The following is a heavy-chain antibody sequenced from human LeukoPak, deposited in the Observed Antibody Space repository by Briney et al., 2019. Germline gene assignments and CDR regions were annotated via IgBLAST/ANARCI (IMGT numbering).Heavy chain of an antibody. Sequence: ASVKVSCKASGYTFTSYDINWVQQATGQGLEWMGWMNPNSGNTGYAQKFQGRVTMTRNTSISTAYMELSSLRSEDTAVYYCARGIRRPYYFDYWGQGTLVTVSS. V-gene: IGHV1-8*01. CDR1: GYTFTSYD. CDR2: MNPNSGNT. J-gene: IGHJ4*02. CDR3: ARGIRRPYYFDY.